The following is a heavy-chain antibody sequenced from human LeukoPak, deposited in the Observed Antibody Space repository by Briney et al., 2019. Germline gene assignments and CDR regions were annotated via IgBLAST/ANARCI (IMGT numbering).Heavy chain of an antibody. Sequence: SETLSLTCTVSGGSISNHYWSWIRQPPGKGLEWIGYIYTSGTTKYNPSLKSRVTISVDTSKNQFSLKLSSVTAADTAVYYCARALQPGVYAFDIWGQGTMVTVSS. V-gene: IGHV4-4*09. J-gene: IGHJ3*02. D-gene: IGHD6-13*01. CDR1: GGSISNHY. CDR2: IYTSGTT. CDR3: ARALQPGVYAFDI.